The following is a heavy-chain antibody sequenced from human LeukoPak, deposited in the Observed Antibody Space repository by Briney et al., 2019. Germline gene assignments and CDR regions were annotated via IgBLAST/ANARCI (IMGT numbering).Heavy chain of an antibody. D-gene: IGHD2-2*01. CDR2: IYHSGST. J-gene: IGHJ4*02. V-gene: IGHV4-34*01. Sequence: PSETLSLTCGVYGGSFSGNYWSWIRQPPGKGLEWIGEIYHSGSTNYNPSLKSRVTISVDTSKNQFSLKLSSVTAADTAVYYCARVQGRLYQLLWRAFDYWGQGTLVTVSS. CDR1: GGSFSGNY. CDR3: ARVQGRLYQLLWRAFDY.